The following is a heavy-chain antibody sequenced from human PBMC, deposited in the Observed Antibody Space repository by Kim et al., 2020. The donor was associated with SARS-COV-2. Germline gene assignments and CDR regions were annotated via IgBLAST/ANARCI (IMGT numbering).Heavy chain of an antibody. V-gene: IGHV4-31*02. Sequence: PSLKSRVTISVDTSKNQFSLKLSSVTAADTAVYYCARGAGDDILTGSFGDWGQGTLVTVSS. CDR3: ARGAGDDILTGSFGD. D-gene: IGHD3-9*01. J-gene: IGHJ4*02.